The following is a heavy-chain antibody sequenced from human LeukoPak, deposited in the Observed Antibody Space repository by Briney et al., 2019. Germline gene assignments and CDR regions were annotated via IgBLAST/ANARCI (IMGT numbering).Heavy chain of an antibody. Sequence: PGGSLRLSCAASGSTFSSYSMNWVRQAPGKGLEWASSISSSSTYIYYADSVKGRFTISRDNSKNTLYLRMGSLRPEDMAVYYCARVSGYSYGQWGQGTLVTVSS. D-gene: IGHD5-18*01. V-gene: IGHV3-21*01. CDR2: ISSSSTYI. J-gene: IGHJ4*02. CDR3: ARVSGYSYGQ. CDR1: GSTFSSYS.